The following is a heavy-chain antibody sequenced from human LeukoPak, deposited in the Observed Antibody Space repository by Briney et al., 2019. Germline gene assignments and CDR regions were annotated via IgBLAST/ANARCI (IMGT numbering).Heavy chain of an antibody. Sequence: SVKVSCKASGGTFSSYAISWVRQAPGQGPEWMGRIIPIFGTASYAQKFQGRVTITTDESTSTAYMELSSLRSEDTAVYYCAREGYGGNAVIFDYWGQGTLVTVSS. CDR1: GGTFSSYA. D-gene: IGHD4-23*01. CDR3: AREGYGGNAVIFDY. J-gene: IGHJ4*02. CDR2: IIPIFGTA. V-gene: IGHV1-69*05.